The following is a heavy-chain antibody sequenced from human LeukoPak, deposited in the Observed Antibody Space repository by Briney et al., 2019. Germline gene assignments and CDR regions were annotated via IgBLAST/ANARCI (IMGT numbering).Heavy chain of an antibody. Sequence: SVKVSCKASGATFSSSAISWVRRAPGQGLEWMGGVIPILGTTNYAQKFQDRVSITTDESTSTAYPELSSLRSVDTAVYYCARDDASATMGFDSWGQGTLVTVSS. CDR2: VIPILGTT. J-gene: IGHJ4*02. CDR3: ARDDASATMGFDS. CDR1: GATFSSSA. V-gene: IGHV1-69*05. D-gene: IGHD1-26*01.